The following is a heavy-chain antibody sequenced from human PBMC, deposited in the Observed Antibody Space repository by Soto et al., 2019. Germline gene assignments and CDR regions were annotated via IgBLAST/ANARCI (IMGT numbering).Heavy chain of an antibody. CDR1: GFTFSSYA. CDR2: ISGSGGST. J-gene: IGHJ4*02. Sequence: GGSLRLSCAASGFTFSSYAMSWVRHAPGKGLEWVSAISGSGGSTYYADSVKGRFTISRDNSKNTLYLQMNSLRAEDTAVYYCAKGDYDFWSGPFDYWGQGTLVTVSS. D-gene: IGHD3-3*01. CDR3: AKGDYDFWSGPFDY. V-gene: IGHV3-23*01.